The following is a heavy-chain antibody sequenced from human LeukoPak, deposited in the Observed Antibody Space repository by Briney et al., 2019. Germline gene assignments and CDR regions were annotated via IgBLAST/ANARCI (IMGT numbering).Heavy chain of an antibody. J-gene: IGHJ5*02. D-gene: IGHD2-2*01. CDR3: ARLGDFVLVPTGSWFDP. V-gene: IGHV4-39*01. CDR1: GASITSSAYY. Sequence: PSETLSLTCTVSGASITSSAYYWGWIRQPPGKGLEWIGNIYYTGSTYYNPSLKRRVNISVDTSKRQFSLKLRSVTAADTAVYYCARLGDFVLVPTGSWFDPWGQGTLLTVSS. CDR2: IYYTGST.